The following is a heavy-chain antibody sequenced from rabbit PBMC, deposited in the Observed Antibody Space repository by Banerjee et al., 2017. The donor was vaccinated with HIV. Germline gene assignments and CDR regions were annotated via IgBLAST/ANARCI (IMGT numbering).Heavy chain of an antibody. J-gene: IGHJ4*01. CDR1: GSDISSNA. CDR2: IYSGDGNT. V-gene: IGHV1S47*01. Sequence: QEQLVESGGGLVQPEGSLTLTCKASGSDISSNAMCWVRQAPGKGLELIACIYSGDGNTHYASWAKGRFTISKTSSTVDLKMTSLTAADTATYFCARDLAGVIGWNFNLWGPGTWSPS. CDR3: ARDLAGVIGWNFNL. D-gene: IGHD4-1*01.